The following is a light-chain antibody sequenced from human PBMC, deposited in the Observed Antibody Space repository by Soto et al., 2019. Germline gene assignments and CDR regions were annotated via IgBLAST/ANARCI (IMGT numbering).Light chain of an antibody. CDR1: QAINNY. CDR3: QKFTAVPT. Sequence: DIQMTQSPSSLSASVGDRVTITCRASQAINNYLAWYQQKPGKVPTLLISAASTLQSGVPSSFSGSESRTAITLTTTSLQAEDVAPYYCQKFTAVPTFGGGTKVEI. CDR2: AAS. V-gene: IGKV1-27*01. J-gene: IGKJ4*01.